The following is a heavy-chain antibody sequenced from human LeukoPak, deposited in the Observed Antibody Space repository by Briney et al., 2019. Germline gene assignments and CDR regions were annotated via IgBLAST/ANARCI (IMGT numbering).Heavy chain of an antibody. CDR2: ISVYNGNT. CDR3: ARGNCGWSFDY. CDR1: GFTFSTSR. D-gene: IGHD6-19*01. V-gene: IGHV1-18*01. Sequence: GATVKVSCNVSGFTFSTSRIIWVRQAPGHGLEWMGWISVYNGNTNYAQNLQGRVTMTTDTSTGTAYMELRSLRSDDTALYYCARGNCGWSFDYWGQGTLVTVSS. J-gene: IGHJ4*02.